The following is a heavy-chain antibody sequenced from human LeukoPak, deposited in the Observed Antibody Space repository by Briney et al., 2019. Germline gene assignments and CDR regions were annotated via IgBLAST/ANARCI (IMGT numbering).Heavy chain of an antibody. CDR1: GFTFNNYG. V-gene: IGHV3-30*02. Sequence: GGSLRLSCAASGFTFNNYGMRWVRQAPGKGLEWVAFIRYDGSNKYHADSVKGRFTISRDNSKSTLYLQMDSLGPEDTALYYCAKDGAYNSHFDYWGQGTLVTVSS. CDR2: IRYDGSNK. CDR3: AKDGAYNSHFDY. D-gene: IGHD1-20*01. J-gene: IGHJ4*02.